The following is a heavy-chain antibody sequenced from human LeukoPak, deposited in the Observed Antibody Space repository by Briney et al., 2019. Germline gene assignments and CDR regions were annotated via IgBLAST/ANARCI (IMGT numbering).Heavy chain of an antibody. CDR2: IYHSGST. CDR1: GGSISSGGYS. CDR3: ARTALKFGGVIVNYWFDP. J-gene: IGHJ5*02. V-gene: IGHV4-30-2*01. D-gene: IGHD3-16*02. Sequence: SETLSLTCAVSGGSISSGGYSWSWIRQPPGKGLEWIGYIYHSGSTYYNPSLKSRVTISVDRSTNQFSLKLSSVTAADTAVYYCARTALKFGGVIVNYWFDPWGQGTLVTVSS.